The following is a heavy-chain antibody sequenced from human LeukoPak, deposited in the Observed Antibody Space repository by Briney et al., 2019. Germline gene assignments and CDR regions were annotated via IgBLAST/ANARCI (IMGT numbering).Heavy chain of an antibody. CDR3: ARDPPNYGSGSSITPYYYFDY. D-gene: IGHD3-10*01. Sequence: GASVKVSCKASGGTFSSYAISWVRQAPGQGLEWMGGIIPIFGTANYAQKFQGRVTMTRDTSTSTVYMDLSSLRSEDTAVYYCARDPPNYGSGSSITPYYYFDYWGQGTLVTVSS. V-gene: IGHV1-69*05. CDR1: GGTFSSYA. J-gene: IGHJ4*02. CDR2: IIPIFGTA.